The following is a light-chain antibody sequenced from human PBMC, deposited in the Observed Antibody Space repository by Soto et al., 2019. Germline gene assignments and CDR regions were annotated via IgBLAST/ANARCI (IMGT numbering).Light chain of an antibody. V-gene: IGKV3-15*01. Sequence: ETVMTQSPATLSVSPGERATLSCRASQSVSSNLAWYQQKPGQAPRLLIYGVSTRATDIPARFSGSGSGTEFTLTISSLQSEDFAVYYCQQYNNWPPRTFGQGTKVEIK. CDR3: QQYNNWPPRT. CDR1: QSVSSN. J-gene: IGKJ1*01. CDR2: GVS.